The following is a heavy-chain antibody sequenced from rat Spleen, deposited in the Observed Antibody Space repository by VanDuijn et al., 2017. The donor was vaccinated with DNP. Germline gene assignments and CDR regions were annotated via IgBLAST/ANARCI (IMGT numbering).Heavy chain of an antibody. CDR2: ISTSGGST. Sequence: EVQLVESGGGLVQPGRSLKLSCAASGFTFSNYDMAWVRQAPTKGLEWVASISTSGGSTYYRDSVKGRFTVSRDNAKSTLYLQMDSLRSEDTATYYCARPWGYNNYGWFAYWGQGTLVTVSS. V-gene: IGHV5-25*01. CDR1: GFTFSNYD. D-gene: IGHD1-10*01. CDR3: ARPWGYNNYGWFAY. J-gene: IGHJ3*01.